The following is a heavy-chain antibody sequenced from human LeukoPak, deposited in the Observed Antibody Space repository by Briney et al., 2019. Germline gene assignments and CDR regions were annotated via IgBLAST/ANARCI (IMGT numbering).Heavy chain of an antibody. CDR1: GFTFSSYA. Sequence: GGSLRLSCAASGFTFSSYAMSWVRQAPGKGLEWVSAISGSGDRTYLADSVKGRFTISRDNSKNTLYLQMNSLRAEDTAVYYCARGPVEMATMTYFDYWGQGTLVTVSS. CDR2: ISGSGDRT. CDR3: ARGPVEMATMTYFDY. D-gene: IGHD5-24*01. V-gene: IGHV3-23*01. J-gene: IGHJ4*02.